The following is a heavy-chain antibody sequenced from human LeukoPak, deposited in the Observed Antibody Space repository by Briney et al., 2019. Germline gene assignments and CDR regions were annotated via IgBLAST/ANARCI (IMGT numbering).Heavy chain of an antibody. V-gene: IGHV3-20*04. D-gene: IGHD3-3*01. Sequence: GGSLRLSCAASGFTFDDYGMSWVRQAPGKGLEWVSGINWNGGSTGYADSVKGRFTISRDNAKNSLYLQMNSLRAEDTALYYCARALTAEYYDFWSGYYDWFDPWGQGTLVTVSS. J-gene: IGHJ5*02. CDR1: GFTFDDYG. CDR3: ARALTAEYYDFWSGYYDWFDP. CDR2: INWNGGST.